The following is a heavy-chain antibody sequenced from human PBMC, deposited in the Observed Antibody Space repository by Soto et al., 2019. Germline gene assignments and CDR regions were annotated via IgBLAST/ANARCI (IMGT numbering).Heavy chain of an antibody. Sequence: PGGSLRLSCAASGFTFSSYGMHWVRQAPGKGLEWVAVIWYDGSNKYYADSVKGRFTISRDNSKNTLYLQMNSLRAEDTAVYYCARVNFGYYYDSSGPFDYWGQGTLVTVSS. J-gene: IGHJ4*02. CDR1: GFTFSSYG. CDR2: IWYDGSNK. D-gene: IGHD3-22*01. V-gene: IGHV3-33*01. CDR3: ARVNFGYYYDSSGPFDY.